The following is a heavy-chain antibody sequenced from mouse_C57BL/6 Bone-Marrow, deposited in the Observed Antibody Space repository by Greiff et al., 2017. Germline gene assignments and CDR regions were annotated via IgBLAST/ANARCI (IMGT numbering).Heavy chain of an antibody. V-gene: IGHV1-5*01. D-gene: IGHD1-1*01. CDR1: GYTFTSYW. J-gene: IGHJ2*01. Sequence: VQLQQSGTVLARPGASVKMSCKTSGYTFTSYWMHWVKQRPGQGLEWIGAIYPGNSDTSYNQKFKGKAKLTAVTSASTAYMELSSLTNEDSAVYYCTRLKFAVTPVVAKGFDYWGQGTTLTVSS. CDR2: IYPGNSDT. CDR3: TRLKFAVTPVVAKGFDY.